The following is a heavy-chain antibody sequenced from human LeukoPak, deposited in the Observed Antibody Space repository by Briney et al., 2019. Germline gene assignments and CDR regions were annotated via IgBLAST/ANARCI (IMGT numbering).Heavy chain of an antibody. D-gene: IGHD3-3*01. J-gene: IGHJ6*03. Sequence: SETLSLTCTVSGGSISSSSYYWGWIRQPPGKGLEWIGSIYYSGSTYYNPSLKSRVTISVDTSKNQFSLKLSSVTAADTAVYYCARLGGYYDYYYYYYMDVWGKGTTVTVSS. V-gene: IGHV4-39*01. CDR1: GGSISSSSYY. CDR2: IYYSGST. CDR3: ARLGGYYDYYYYYYMDV.